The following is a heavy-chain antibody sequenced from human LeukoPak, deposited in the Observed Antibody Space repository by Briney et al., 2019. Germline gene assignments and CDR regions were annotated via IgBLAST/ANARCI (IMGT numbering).Heavy chain of an antibody. D-gene: IGHD3-3*01. CDR2: INADNGNT. V-gene: IGHV1-3*01. Sequence: GASVKVSCKASGYTFSSHAMHWVRQAPGQRLEWMGWINADNGNTKYSQKFQGRVTITKDTSASTAYMELSSLRSEDTAVYYCARGGRFGVVMKGWGQGTLVTVSS. CDR1: GYTFSSHA. CDR3: ARGGRFGVVMKG. J-gene: IGHJ4*02.